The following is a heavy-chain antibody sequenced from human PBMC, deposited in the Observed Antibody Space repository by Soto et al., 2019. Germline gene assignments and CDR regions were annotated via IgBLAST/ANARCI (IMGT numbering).Heavy chain of an antibody. J-gene: IGHJ4*02. Sequence: QVRLVQSGAEVKKPGASVKVSCKASGYTFTSYAMHWVRQAPGQRLEWMGWINAGNGNTKYSQKFQGRVTITRDTSASTAYMELSSLRSEDTAVYYCARMVVGIYYFDYWGQGTLVTVSS. CDR2: INAGNGNT. V-gene: IGHV1-3*01. D-gene: IGHD2-15*01. CDR3: ARMVVGIYYFDY. CDR1: GYTFTSYA.